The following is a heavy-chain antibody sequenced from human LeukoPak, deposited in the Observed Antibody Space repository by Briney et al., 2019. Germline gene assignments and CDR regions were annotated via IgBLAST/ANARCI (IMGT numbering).Heavy chain of an antibody. J-gene: IGHJ5*02. Sequence: ASVKVSCKVSGYTLTELSMHWVRQAPGKGLEWMGGFDPEDGETIYAQKFQGRVTMTEDTSTDTAYMELSSLRSEGTAVYYCATGLRGENWFDPWGQGTLVTVSS. V-gene: IGHV1-24*01. CDR2: FDPEDGET. CDR1: GYTLTELS. D-gene: IGHD3-10*01. CDR3: ATGLRGENWFDP.